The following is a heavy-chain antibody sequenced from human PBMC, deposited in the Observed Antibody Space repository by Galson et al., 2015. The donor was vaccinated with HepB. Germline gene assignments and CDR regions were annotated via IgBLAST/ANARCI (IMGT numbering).Heavy chain of an antibody. CDR1: GFTFSGSA. CDR2: IRTKADIYAT. CDR3: TRRQSTGFHY. Sequence: SLRLSCAASGFTFSGSAMHWVRQAPGKGLEWVGLIRTKADIYATAYAASVKGRFTISRDDSKNTAYLQMNSLKTDDTAVYYCTRRQSTGFHYWGQGTLVTVSS. J-gene: IGHJ4*02. D-gene: IGHD6-19*01. V-gene: IGHV3-73*01.